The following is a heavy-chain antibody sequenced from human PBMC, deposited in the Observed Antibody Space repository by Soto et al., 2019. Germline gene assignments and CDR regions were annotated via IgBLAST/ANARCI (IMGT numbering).Heavy chain of an antibody. J-gene: IGHJ3*02. CDR2: IYYSGST. Sequence: PSETLSLTCTVSGGSISSYYWSWIRQPPGKGLEWIGYIYYSGSTNYNPSLKSRVTISVDTSKNQFSLKLSSVTAADTAVYYCARVDCSSTSCDDAFDIWGQGTTVTVSS. D-gene: IGHD2-2*01. V-gene: IGHV4-59*01. CDR1: GGSISSYY. CDR3: ARVDCSSTSCDDAFDI.